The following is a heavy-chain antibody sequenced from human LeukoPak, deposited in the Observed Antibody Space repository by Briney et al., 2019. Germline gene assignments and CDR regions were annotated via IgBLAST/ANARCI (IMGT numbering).Heavy chain of an antibody. V-gene: IGHV3-30*02. Sequence: GGSLRLSCAASGFIFSNYGMHWVRQAPGKGLEWVAFIPDDGSNKYYTDSVKGRFTISRDNSKNTLYLQMNSLRAEDTAMYYCAKSWAAYYFDYWGQGTLVTVSS. D-gene: IGHD1-26*01. J-gene: IGHJ4*02. CDR3: AKSWAAYYFDY. CDR1: GFIFSNYG. CDR2: IPDDGSNK.